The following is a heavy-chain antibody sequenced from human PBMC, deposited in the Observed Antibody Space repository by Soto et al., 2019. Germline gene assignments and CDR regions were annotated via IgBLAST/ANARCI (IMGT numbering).Heavy chain of an antibody. D-gene: IGHD3-10*01. CDR3: ARSVGGSGSYYKPHRLVDY. J-gene: IGHJ4*02. Sequence: EVQLLESGGGLVQPGGSLRLSCAASGFTFSSYAMSWVRQAPGKGLEWVSSISSSSSYIYYADSVKGRFTISRDNAKNSLYLQMNSLRAEDTAVYYCARSVGGSGSYYKPHRLVDYWGQGTLVTVSS. CDR1: GFTFSSYA. CDR2: ISSSSSYI. V-gene: IGHV3-21*01.